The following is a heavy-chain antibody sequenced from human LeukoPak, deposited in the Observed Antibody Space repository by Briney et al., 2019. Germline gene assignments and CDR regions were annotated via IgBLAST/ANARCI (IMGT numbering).Heavy chain of an antibody. J-gene: IGHJ4*02. CDR1: GFTFSSYA. Sequence: GGSLRLPCAASGFTFSSYAMSWVRQAPGKGLEWVSVISASGGSTYYSDSVKGRLTISRDKSSNTLYLQMNSLGAEDTAVYYCAKGGRICSASTCRVDYWGQGTLVIVSS. V-gene: IGHV3-23*01. CDR2: ISASGGST. CDR3: AKGGRICSASTCRVDY. D-gene: IGHD2-15*01.